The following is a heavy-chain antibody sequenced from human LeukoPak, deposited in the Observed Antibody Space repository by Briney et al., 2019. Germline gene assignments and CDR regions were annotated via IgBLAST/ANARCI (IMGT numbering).Heavy chain of an antibody. CDR1: GGSISSYY. CDR3: ARGDILTGWFDY. CDR2: INHSGST. J-gene: IGHJ4*02. Sequence: SETLSLTCTASGGSISSYYWSWIRQPPGKGLEWIAEINHSGSTYYNPSLKSRVTISVDTSKNQFSLKLSSVTAADTAVYYCARGDILTGWFDYWGQGTLATVSS. V-gene: IGHV4-59*04. D-gene: IGHD3-9*01.